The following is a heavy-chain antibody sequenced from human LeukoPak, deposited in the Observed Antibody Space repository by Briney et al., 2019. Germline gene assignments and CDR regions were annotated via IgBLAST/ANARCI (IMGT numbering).Heavy chain of an antibody. D-gene: IGHD3-10*01. CDR2: ISGSGGST. J-gene: IGHJ4*02. Sequence: PGGSLRLSCAASGFTFSSYAMSWVRQAPGKGLEWVSAISGSGGSTYYADSVKGRFTISRDNAKNSLYLQMNSLRAEDTAVYYCARRLVRGVFDYWGQGTLVTVSS. CDR3: ARRLVRGVFDY. V-gene: IGHV3-23*01. CDR1: GFTFSSYA.